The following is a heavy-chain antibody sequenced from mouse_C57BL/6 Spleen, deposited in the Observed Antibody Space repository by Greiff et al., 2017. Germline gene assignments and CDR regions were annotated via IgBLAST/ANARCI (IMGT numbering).Heavy chain of an antibody. J-gene: IGHJ1*03. CDR2: IRNKANGYTT. CDR1: GFTFTDYY. CDR3: ARDFGSSYVRYFDV. Sequence: EVKLMESGGGLVQPGGSLSLSCAASGFTFTDYYMSWVRQPPGKALEWLGFIRNKANGYTTEYSASVKGRFTISRDNSPSILYLQMNALRAEDSATYYCARDFGSSYVRYFDVWGTGTTVTVSS. D-gene: IGHD1-1*01. V-gene: IGHV7-3*01.